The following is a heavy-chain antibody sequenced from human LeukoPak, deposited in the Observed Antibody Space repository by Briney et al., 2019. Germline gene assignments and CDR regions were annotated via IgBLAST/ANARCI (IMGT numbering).Heavy chain of an antibody. Sequence: SSETLSLTCTVSGGSVSSYYWSWIRQPPGKGLEWIGYIYNSESTNYNSFLKSRVTMSVDTSKNQFFRKLRSVTAADTAVYYCARFHSGPSGWYVLWYFDLWGRGTLVTVSS. D-gene: IGHD6-19*01. V-gene: IGHV4-4*09. CDR3: ARFHSGPSGWYVLWYFDL. CDR2: IYNSEST. J-gene: IGHJ2*01. CDR1: GGSVSSYY.